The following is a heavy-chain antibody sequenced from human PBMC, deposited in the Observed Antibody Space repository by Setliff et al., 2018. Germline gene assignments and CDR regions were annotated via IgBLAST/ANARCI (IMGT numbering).Heavy chain of an antibody. J-gene: IGHJ6*03. CDR3: ARANKKLDYYYYYYMDV. Sequence: SETLSLTCTVSGGSISSGSYYWTWIRQPAGKGLEWTGRIYVGGSANYNPSLKSRITISVDTSKNQFSLKLSSVTAADTAVYYCARANKKLDYYYYYYMDVWGKGTTVTVS. CDR1: GGSISSGSYY. CDR2: IYVGGSA. D-gene: IGHD1-1*01. V-gene: IGHV4-61*02.